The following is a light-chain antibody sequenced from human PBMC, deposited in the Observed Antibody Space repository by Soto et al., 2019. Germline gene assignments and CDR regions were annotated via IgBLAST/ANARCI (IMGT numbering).Light chain of an antibody. J-gene: IGKJ1*01. CDR2: GAS. Sequence: EIVMTQSPATLSVSPGERATLSCRASQSVRGNLAWYQQKPGQAPRLLIYGASNRATGIPDRFSGSGSGTDFTLTISRLEPEDFAVYYCQQYGSSPRTFGQGTKVDI. V-gene: IGKV3-20*01. CDR3: QQYGSSPRT. CDR1: QSVRGN.